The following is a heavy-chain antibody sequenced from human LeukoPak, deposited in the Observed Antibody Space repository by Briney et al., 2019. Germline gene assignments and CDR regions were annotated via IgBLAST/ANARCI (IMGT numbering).Heavy chain of an antibody. CDR1: GGSFSGFY. CDR3: ERGGGPCSNGECPPWFDP. D-gene: IGHD2-8*01. V-gene: IGHV4-34*01. J-gene: IGHJ5*02. Sequence: KTSETLSLTCAVYGGSFSGFYWNWIRQPPGKGLEWIGEMNHSGRSNYNPSLKSRVTISVDTSKKQFSLRLNSVTAADTAVYYCERGGGPCSNGECPPWFDPWGQGILVTVSS. CDR2: MNHSGRS.